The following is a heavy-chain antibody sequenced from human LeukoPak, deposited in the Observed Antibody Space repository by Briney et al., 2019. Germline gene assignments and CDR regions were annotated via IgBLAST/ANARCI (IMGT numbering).Heavy chain of an antibody. CDR3: ARELRTPYDILGRGNAFDI. Sequence: QPGGSLRLSCAASGFTFSSYEMNWVRQAPGKGLEWVSYISSSGSTIYYADSVKGRFTISRDNARNSLYLQMNSLRAEDTAVYYCARELRTPYDILGRGNAFDIWGQGTMVTVSS. V-gene: IGHV3-48*03. CDR2: ISSSGSTI. D-gene: IGHD3-9*01. J-gene: IGHJ3*02. CDR1: GFTFSSYE.